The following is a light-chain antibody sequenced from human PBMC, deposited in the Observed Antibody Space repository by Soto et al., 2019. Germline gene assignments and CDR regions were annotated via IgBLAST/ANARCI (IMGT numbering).Light chain of an antibody. CDR3: SSYTSSTAVI. V-gene: IGLV2-14*01. CDR2: DVS. J-gene: IGLJ2*01. CDR1: NSDVGDYDY. Sequence: QSALTQPASVSGSPGQSITMSCTGTNSDVGDYDYVSWYQQHPGKAPKLMIYDVSIRPSGVSDRFSGSKSGNTASLTISGLQTEDEAYYYCSSYTSSTAVIFGGGTKLTVL.